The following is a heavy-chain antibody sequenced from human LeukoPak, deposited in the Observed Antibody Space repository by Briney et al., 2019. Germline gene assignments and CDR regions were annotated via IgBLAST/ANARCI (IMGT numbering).Heavy chain of an antibody. Sequence: GGSLRLSCAASGFTFRNYAMHWVRQAPGKGLEWVAVIFFDGSEAFYEDSVRGRFTISRDNSKKTLYLQMNSLRPEDTAVYYCARDRLSGYYDTSGFQHWGQGTLVTVSS. CDR3: ARDRLSGYYDTSGFQH. V-gene: IGHV3-30-3*01. J-gene: IGHJ1*01. D-gene: IGHD3-22*01. CDR1: GFTFRNYA. CDR2: IFFDGSEA.